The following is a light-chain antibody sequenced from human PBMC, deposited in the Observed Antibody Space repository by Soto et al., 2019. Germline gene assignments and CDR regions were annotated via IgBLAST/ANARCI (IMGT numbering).Light chain of an antibody. CDR1: SSDIGGYDY. Sequence: QSVLTQPASASGSPGRSITSSCTGTSSDIGGYDYVSWYQQRPGKAPKLMIYEVRYRPSGVSNRFSGSKSGNTASLTISGLQAGDEAVYYCCSYTRTSNHYFFGSGTKVTVL. CDR2: EVR. V-gene: IGLV2-14*01. CDR3: CSYTRTSNHYF. J-gene: IGLJ1*01.